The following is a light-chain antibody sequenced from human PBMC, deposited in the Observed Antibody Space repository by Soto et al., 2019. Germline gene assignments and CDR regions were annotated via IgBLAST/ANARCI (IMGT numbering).Light chain of an antibody. V-gene: IGKV3-11*01. CDR3: QQPGT. J-gene: IGKJ1*01. CDR1: QSVSSY. CDR2: DAS. Sequence: EIVLTQSPATLSLSPGERATLSCRASQSVSSYLAWYQQKPGQAPRLLIYDASNRATGIPARFSGSGSGTDFPLTISSLEPEDFAVYYCQQPGTFGQGTKVDIK.